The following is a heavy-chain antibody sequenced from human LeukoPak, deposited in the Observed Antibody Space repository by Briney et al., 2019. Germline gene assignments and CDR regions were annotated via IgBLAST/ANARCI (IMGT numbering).Heavy chain of an antibody. Sequence: ASVKVSCKASGYIFTDYYIHWVGQAPGQGLEWMGWINPNSGYTHYAQKFQGRVTMTRDTSISTAYMELSRLRSDDTAVYYCARGYDILTGYYNLDYWGQGTLVTVSS. V-gene: IGHV1-2*02. CDR3: ARGYDILTGYYNLDY. CDR1: GYIFTDYY. J-gene: IGHJ4*02. D-gene: IGHD3-9*01. CDR2: INPNSGYT.